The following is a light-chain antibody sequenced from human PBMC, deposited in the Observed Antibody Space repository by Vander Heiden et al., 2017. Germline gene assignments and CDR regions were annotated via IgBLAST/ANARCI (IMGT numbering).Light chain of an antibody. Sequence: DIVMTQSPDSLAVSLGGAAHIYCNSRKVVLYSSNNKNYLAGYQQKPGQPPKLLIYWASTRESGVPDRFSGSGSGTDFTLPISSLQAEDVAVYYCQQHYSTPGTFGGGTKVEIK. V-gene: IGKV4-1*01. CDR1: KVVLYSSNNKNY. J-gene: IGKJ4*01. CDR3: QQHYSTPGT. CDR2: WAS.